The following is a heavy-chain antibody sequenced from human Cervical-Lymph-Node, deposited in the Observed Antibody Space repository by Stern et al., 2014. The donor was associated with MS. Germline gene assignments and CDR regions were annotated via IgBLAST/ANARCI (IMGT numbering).Heavy chain of an antibody. J-gene: IGHJ4*02. CDR3: ARHYSSSSSADY. CDR2: DNPGDLDP. Sequence: EVQLVEPGVEVKKPGESLKISCTGSGYSFTNYWIGWGRQMPGKGLEWMGIDNPGDLDPKYGPTFQGQVTVSADKSPNPAYLQWSSLKTSDTAMYYCARHYSSSSSADYWGQGTLVTVSS. CDR1: GYSFTNYW. D-gene: IGHD6-6*01. V-gene: IGHV5-51*01.